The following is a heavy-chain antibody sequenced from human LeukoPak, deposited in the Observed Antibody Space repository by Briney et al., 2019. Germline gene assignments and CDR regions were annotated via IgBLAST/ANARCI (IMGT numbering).Heavy chain of an antibody. Sequence: QTGGSLRLSCAASGFTFSSYGMHWVRQAPGKGLEWVAVIWYDGSNKYYADSVKGRFTISRDNSKNTLYLQMNSLRAEDTAVYYCARESCSSTSCYAAIDYWGQGTLVTVSS. CDR2: IWYDGSNK. V-gene: IGHV3-33*01. D-gene: IGHD2-2*01. J-gene: IGHJ4*02. CDR1: GFTFSSYG. CDR3: ARESCSSTSCYAAIDY.